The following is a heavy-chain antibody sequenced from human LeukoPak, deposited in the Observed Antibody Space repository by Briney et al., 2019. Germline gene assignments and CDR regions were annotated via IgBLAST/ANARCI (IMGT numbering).Heavy chain of an antibody. CDR1: GFTFSSFW. CDR2: IKQDGSEK. V-gene: IGHV3-7*03. D-gene: IGHD3-22*01. J-gene: IGHJ4*02. Sequence: GGSLRLSCVASGFTFSSFWMSWVRQAPGKGLEWVANIKQDGSEKYYVDSVMGRFTISRDNSKNTLYLQMNSLGAEDTAVYYCARDIYYESSGYYYSDYWGQGTLVTVSS. CDR3: ARDIYYESSGYYYSDY.